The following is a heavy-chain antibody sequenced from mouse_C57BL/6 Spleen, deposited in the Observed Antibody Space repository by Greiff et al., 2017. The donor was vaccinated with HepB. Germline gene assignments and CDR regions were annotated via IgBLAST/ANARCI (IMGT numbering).Heavy chain of an antibody. CDR3: TISYYSNYVGFAY. V-gene: IGHV1-5*01. J-gene: IGHJ3*01. D-gene: IGHD2-5*01. Sequence: VQLQQSGTVLARPGASVKMSCKTSGYTFTSYWMHWVKQRPGQGLEWIGAIYPGNSDTSYNQKFKGKAKLTAVTSASTAYMELSSLTNEDSAVYYCTISYYSNYVGFAYWGQGTLVTVSA. CDR1: GYTFTSYW. CDR2: IYPGNSDT.